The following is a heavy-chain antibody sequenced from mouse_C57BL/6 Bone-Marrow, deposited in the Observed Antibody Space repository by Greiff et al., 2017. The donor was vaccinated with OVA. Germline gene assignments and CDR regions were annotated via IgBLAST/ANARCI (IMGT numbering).Heavy chain of an antibody. V-gene: IGHV1-80*01. CDR1: GYAFSSYW. CDR3: ARDLLRPCGFDY. D-gene: IGHD1-1*01. CDR2: IYPGDGDT. Sequence: QVQLQQSGAELVKPGASVKISCKASGYAFSSYWMNWVKQRPGKGLEWIGQIYPGDGDTNSNGKFKGKATLTADNSSSTAYMQLSSLTSEDSSVYFCARDLLRPCGFDYWGQGTTLTVSS. J-gene: IGHJ2*01.